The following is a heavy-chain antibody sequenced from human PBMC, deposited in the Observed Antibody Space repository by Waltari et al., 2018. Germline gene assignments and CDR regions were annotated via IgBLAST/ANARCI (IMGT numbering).Heavy chain of an antibody. Sequence: QVQLVQSGAEVTKPGSSVKVSCKASGGPFSRYAISWVRPAPGQGLEWMGGIIPIFGTANYAQKFQGRVTITTDESTSTAYMELSSLRSEDTAVYYCASCGGDCYWSYFDYWGQGTLVTVSS. D-gene: IGHD2-21*01. CDR1: GGPFSRYA. J-gene: IGHJ4*02. V-gene: IGHV1-69*05. CDR3: ASCGGDCYWSYFDY. CDR2: IIPIFGTA.